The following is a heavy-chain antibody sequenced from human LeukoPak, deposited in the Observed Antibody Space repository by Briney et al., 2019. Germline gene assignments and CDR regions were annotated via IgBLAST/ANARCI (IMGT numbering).Heavy chain of an antibody. V-gene: IGHV4-59*01. CDR2: IYYSGST. J-gene: IGHJ6*03. CDR3: ARVAVACEGYYYYYMEG. Sequence: SETLSLTCTVSGGSISSYYWSWIRQPPGKGLEWIGYIYYSGSTNYNPSLKSRVTISVDTSKNQFSLKLSSVTAADTAVYYCARVAVACEGYYYYYMEGWGKGTTVTVSS. CDR1: GGSISSYY. D-gene: IGHD6-19*01.